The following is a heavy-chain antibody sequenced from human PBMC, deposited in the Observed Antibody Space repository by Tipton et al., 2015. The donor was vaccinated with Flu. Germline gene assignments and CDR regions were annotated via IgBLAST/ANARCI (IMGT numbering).Heavy chain of an antibody. V-gene: IGHV5-51*01. D-gene: IGHD2-15*01. CDR3: ARQDSLAWSS. CDR2: IFAGDSDV. J-gene: IGHJ5*02. Sequence: QLVQSGAEVKKPGESLKISCKGSGYTFSNYWIGWVRQMPGKGLEWMGIIFAGDSDVRYSPSFQGQVTISVDRSISTAFLHWSSLKASDSGIYYCARQDSLAWSSWGQGTLVIVSS. CDR1: GYTFSNYW.